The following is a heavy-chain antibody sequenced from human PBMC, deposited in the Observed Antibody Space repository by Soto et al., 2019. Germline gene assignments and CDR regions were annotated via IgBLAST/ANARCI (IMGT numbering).Heavy chain of an antibody. CDR1: GYTFTDYY. J-gene: IGHJ4*02. Sequence: QVQLVQSGAEVKKPGASVKVSCKASGYTFTDYYLHWVRQAPGQGLEWMGWITPNSGGINYAQKFQGRVTMTRDTSNRTVYTHLSRLRSDDTAVDYGARVGLLVGAWYFFDYWGQGPLVTVSS. CDR2: ITPNSGGI. D-gene: IGHD1-26*01. CDR3: ARVGLLVGAWYFFDY. V-gene: IGHV1-2*02.